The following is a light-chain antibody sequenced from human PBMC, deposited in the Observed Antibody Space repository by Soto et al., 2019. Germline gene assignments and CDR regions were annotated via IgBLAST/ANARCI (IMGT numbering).Light chain of an antibody. V-gene: IGLV2-8*01. J-gene: IGLJ3*02. CDR2: EVT. CDR1: SSDVGAYKY. Sequence: QSALTQPPSASGSPGQSVTISCTGTSSDVGAYKYVSWYQQYPGKAPKLMIYEVTTRPSGVPDRSSGSKSGNTASLTVSGLQDEDEADYYCTSYVGNDIWVFGGGTKLTVL. CDR3: TSYVGNDIWV.